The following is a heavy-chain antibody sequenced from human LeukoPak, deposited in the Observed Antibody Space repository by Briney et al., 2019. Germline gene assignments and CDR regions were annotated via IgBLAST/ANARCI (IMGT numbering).Heavy chain of an antibody. CDR1: GFTFSSYA. J-gene: IGHJ4*02. V-gene: IGHV3-23*01. CDR2: LSGSGGST. CDR3: AKCFFRSGSGYFDY. D-gene: IGHD3-10*01. Sequence: GGSLILSCAASGFTFSSYAVSWVRQAPGKGLEWVSALSGSGGSTYYADSVKGRFTISRDNSKNTLYLQMNSLRAEDTAVYYCAKCFFRSGSGYFDYWGQGTLVTVSS.